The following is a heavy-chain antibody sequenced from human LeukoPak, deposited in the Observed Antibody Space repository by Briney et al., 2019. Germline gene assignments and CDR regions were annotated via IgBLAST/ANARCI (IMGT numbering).Heavy chain of an antibody. D-gene: IGHD6-13*01. CDR3: ARHSSSWSPNPDY. V-gene: IGHV4-39*01. CDR1: GAPISSSSYY. Sequence: PSETLSLTCTVSGAPISSSSYYWGWIRQPPGKGLEWIGTIYSSGSTYYIPSLKSRLTISVDTSKNQFSLTLVSVTAADTAVYYCARHSSSWSPNPDYWGQGTLVTVSS. CDR2: IYSSGST. J-gene: IGHJ4*02.